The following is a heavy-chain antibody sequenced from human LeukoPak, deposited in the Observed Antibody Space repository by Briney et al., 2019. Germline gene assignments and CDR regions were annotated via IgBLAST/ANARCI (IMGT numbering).Heavy chain of an antibody. D-gene: IGHD2-2*01. Sequence: ASVKVSCKASGGTFSSYAISWVRQAPGQGLEWMGWISAYNGNTNYAQKLQGRVTMTTDTSTSTAYMELRSLRSDDTAVYYCARDRALGVVVPASNYWGQGTLVTVSS. CDR2: ISAYNGNT. J-gene: IGHJ4*02. CDR1: GGTFSSYA. V-gene: IGHV1-18*01. CDR3: ARDRALGVVVPASNY.